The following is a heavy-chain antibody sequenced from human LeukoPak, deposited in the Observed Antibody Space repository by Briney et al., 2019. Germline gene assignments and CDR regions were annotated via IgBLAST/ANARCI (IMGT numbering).Heavy chain of an antibody. CDR2: IYSGGGT. V-gene: IGHV3-53*01. CDR1: GFIVSDNS. CDR3: AREATARPGWFDP. J-gene: IGHJ5*02. Sequence: GGSLRLSCAASGFIVSDNSMSWVRQAPGKGLQWVSVIYSGGGTYYADSVKGRFTISRDTSKYTLYLQMNSLGVEDTAVYYCAREATARPGWFDPWGQGTLVTVSS. D-gene: IGHD6-6*01.